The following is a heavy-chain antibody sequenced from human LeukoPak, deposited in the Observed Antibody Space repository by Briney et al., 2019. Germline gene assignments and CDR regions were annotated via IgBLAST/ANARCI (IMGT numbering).Heavy chain of an antibody. CDR2: IKSRTDGGTT. CDR3: TTDLGR. CDR1: GFTFSNAW. J-gene: IGHJ4*02. V-gene: IGHV3-15*01. Sequence: KSGGSLRLSCAASGFTFSNAWMTWVRQAPGKGLEWVGRIKSRTDGGTTDYSAPVKGRFTISRDDSRNTLYLQMNSLKIEDTALYYCTTDLGRWGQGALVTVSS.